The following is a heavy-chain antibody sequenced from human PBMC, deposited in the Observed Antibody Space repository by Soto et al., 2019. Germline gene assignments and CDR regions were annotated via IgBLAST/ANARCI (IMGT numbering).Heavy chain of an antibody. CDR2: INAANGDT. CDR1: GYTLTSYG. Sequence: ASVKVSGKASGYTLTSYGIHWVRQAPGQRLEWMVWINAANGDTKYSPKFQGRVTITRDTSASTAYMELSSLRSEDTAVYYCVRRHVSAAGIDWFDPWGQGTLVTVSS. V-gene: IGHV1-3*01. CDR3: VRRHVSAAGIDWFDP. J-gene: IGHJ5*02. D-gene: IGHD6-13*01.